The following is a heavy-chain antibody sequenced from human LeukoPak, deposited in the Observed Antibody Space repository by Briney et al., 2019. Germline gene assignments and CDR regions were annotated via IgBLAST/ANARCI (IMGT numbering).Heavy chain of an antibody. CDR2: ISDTGSTI. Sequence: PGGSLRLSCAASGFTFSSYELNWVRQAPGKGLEWVSYISDTGSTIYYADSVKGRLTISRDNAKNSLYLQMNSLRAEDTAVYYCARGARGVIEGYGPDPAQYFDYWGQGTLVTVSS. CDR1: GFTFSSYE. CDR3: ARGARGVIEGYGPDPAQYFDY. J-gene: IGHJ4*02. D-gene: IGHD3-10*01. V-gene: IGHV3-48*03.